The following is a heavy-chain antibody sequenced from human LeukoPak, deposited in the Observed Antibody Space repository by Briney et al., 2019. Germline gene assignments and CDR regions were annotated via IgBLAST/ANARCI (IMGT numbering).Heavy chain of an antibody. D-gene: IGHD2-2*01. CDR2: INPNSGGT. V-gene: IGHV1-2*02. CDR3: AREGCSSTSCHYGY. CDR1: GYSFTSFY. Sequence: GASVKVSCKASGYSFTSFYMHWVRQAPGQGLEWMGWINPNSGGTNYAQKFQGRVTMTRDTSISTAYMELSRLRSDDTAVYYCAREGCSSTSCHYGYWGQGTLVTVSS. J-gene: IGHJ1*01.